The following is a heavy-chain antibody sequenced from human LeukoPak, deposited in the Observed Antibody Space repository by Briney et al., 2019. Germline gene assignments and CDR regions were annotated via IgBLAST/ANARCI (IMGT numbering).Heavy chain of an antibody. CDR1: SGSISTSNYY. CDR3: ARGYFDWLPDY. D-gene: IGHD3-9*01. Sequence: SETLSLTCTVSSGSISTSNYYWGWVRQPPGKALEWIGNIFYSGSTYYSPSLKSRVTISLDTSRNQFSLKLSSVTAADTAVYYCARGYFDWLPDYWGQGTLVTASS. CDR2: IFYSGST. V-gene: IGHV4-39*07. J-gene: IGHJ4*02.